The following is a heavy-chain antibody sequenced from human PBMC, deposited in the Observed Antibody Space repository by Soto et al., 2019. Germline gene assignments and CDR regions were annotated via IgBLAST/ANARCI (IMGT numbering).Heavy chain of an antibody. CDR1: GFTFSSYG. Sequence: GGSLRLSCAASGFTFSSYGMHWVRQAPGKGLEWVAVISYDGSNKYYADSVKGRFTISRDNSKNTLYLQMNSLRAEDTAVFYCAKPTEGGAETFYYYYYGMDVLGQGTTVTVSS. V-gene: IGHV3-30*18. CDR2: ISYDGSNK. CDR3: AKPTEGGAETFYYYYYGMDV. J-gene: IGHJ6*02. D-gene: IGHD1-26*01.